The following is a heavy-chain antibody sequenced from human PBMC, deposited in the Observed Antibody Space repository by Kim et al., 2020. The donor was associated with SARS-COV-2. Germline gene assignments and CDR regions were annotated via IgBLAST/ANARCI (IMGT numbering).Heavy chain of an antibody. D-gene: IGHD2-8*02. CDR3: ARSRRGSVLEVYAPIDAFDI. V-gene: IGHV4-31*03. Sequence: SETLSLTCTVSGGSISSGGYYWSWIRQHPGKGLEWIGYIYYSGSTYYNPSLKGRVTISVDTSKNQFSLKLRSVNAADTAVYYCARSRRGSVLEVYAPIDAFDIWGQGTMVTVS. CDR2: IYYSGST. CDR1: GGSISSGGYY. J-gene: IGHJ3*02.